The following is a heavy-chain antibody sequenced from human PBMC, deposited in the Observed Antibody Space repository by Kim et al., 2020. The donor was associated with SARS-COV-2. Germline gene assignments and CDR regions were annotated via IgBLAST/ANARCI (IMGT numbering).Heavy chain of an antibody. V-gene: IGHV4-34*01. CDR2: INHSGST. CDR1: GGSFSGYY. D-gene: IGHD6-6*01. Sequence: SETLSLTCAVYGGSFSGYYWSWIRQPPGKGLEWIGEINHSGSTNYNPSLKSRGTISVDTSKNQFSLKLSSVTAADTAVYYCARGFVFAVYWGQGTLVTVSS. CDR3: ARGFVFAVY. J-gene: IGHJ4*02.